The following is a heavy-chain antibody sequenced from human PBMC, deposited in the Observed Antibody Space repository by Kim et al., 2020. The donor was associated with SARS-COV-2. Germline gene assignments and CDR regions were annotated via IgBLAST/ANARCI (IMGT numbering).Heavy chain of an antibody. V-gene: IGHV4-59*01. CDR1: GGSISSYY. J-gene: IGHJ5*02. CDR3: ARVGGRYSYGSRTSGFWFDP. CDR2: IYYSGST. Sequence: SETLSLTCTVSGGSISSYYWSWIRQPPGKGLEWIGYIYYSGSTNYNPSLKSRVTISVDTSKNQFSLKLSSVTAADTAVYYCARVGGRYSYGSRTSGFWFDPWGQGTLVTVSS. D-gene: IGHD5-18*01.